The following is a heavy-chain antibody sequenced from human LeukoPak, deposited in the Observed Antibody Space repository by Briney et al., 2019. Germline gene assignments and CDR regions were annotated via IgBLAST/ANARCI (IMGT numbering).Heavy chain of an antibody. D-gene: IGHD2-21*01. CDR3: ASYPRSIPTPPFDY. V-gene: IGHV1-2*02. Sequence: VASVKVSCKASRYTFTAQYMHWVRQAPGQGLEWMGWINPNNGDTKYAQSFLGRVTMTRDTSTTTAYMELSSLRSDDTAVYFCASYPRSIPTPPFDYWGQGTLVTVSS. J-gene: IGHJ4*02. CDR2: INPNNGDT. CDR1: RYTFTAQY.